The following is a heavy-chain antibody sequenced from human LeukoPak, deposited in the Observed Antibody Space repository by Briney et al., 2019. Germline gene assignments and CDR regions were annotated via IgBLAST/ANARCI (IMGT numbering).Heavy chain of an antibody. Sequence: ASVKVSCKASGYTFTSYDINWVRQAPGQGLEWMGWMDPNRGNTGYAHKFQGRVTMARSTSVSIAYMELSSLTSEDTAVYYCARDSSSHCSSTSCYPKGAFDIWGQGTMVTVSS. CDR1: GYTFTSYD. J-gene: IGHJ3*02. CDR2: MDPNRGNT. V-gene: IGHV1-8*02. D-gene: IGHD2-2*01. CDR3: ARDSSSHCSSTSCYPKGAFDI.